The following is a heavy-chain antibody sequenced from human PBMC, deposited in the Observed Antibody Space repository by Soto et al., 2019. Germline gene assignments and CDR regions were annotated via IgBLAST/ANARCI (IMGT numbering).Heavy chain of an antibody. D-gene: IGHD6-19*01. V-gene: IGHV3-13*01. CDR2: IGTAGDT. Sequence: GGSLRLSCAASGFTFSSYDMHWVRQATGKGLEWVSAIGTAGDTYYPGSVKGRFTISRENAKNSLYLQMNSLRVEDTAVYYCARDGIAVAGIALDYYYGMDVWGQGTTVTVSS. CDR3: ARDGIAVAGIALDYYYGMDV. CDR1: GFTFSSYD. J-gene: IGHJ6*02.